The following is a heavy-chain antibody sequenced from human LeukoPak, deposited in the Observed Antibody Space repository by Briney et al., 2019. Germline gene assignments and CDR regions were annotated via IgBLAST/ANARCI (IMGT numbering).Heavy chain of an antibody. CDR3: ARDGGATMVRGVATYDS. Sequence: SGGSLRLSCAASGFTFSDHSMNWVRQSPGKGLEWVSYISRSSSTIHYADSVKGRFTISRDNAKSSLFLQMNSLRAEDTAVYYCARDGGATMVRGVATYDSWGQGTLVTVSS. J-gene: IGHJ4*02. CDR2: ISRSSSTI. CDR1: GFTFSDHS. D-gene: IGHD3-10*01. V-gene: IGHV3-48*04.